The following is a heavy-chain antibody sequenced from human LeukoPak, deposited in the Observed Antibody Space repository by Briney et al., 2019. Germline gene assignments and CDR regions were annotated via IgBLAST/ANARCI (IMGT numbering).Heavy chain of an antibody. Sequence: SETLSLTCTVSGGSISSSSYYWGWIRQPPGKGLEWIGSIYYSGSTYYNPSLKSRVTISVDTSKNQFSLKLSSVTAADTAVYYCARGRGPRPIDYWGQGTLVTVSS. V-gene: IGHV4-39*07. CDR2: IYYSGST. J-gene: IGHJ4*02. CDR1: GGSISSSSYY. CDR3: ARGRGPRPIDY. D-gene: IGHD3-10*01.